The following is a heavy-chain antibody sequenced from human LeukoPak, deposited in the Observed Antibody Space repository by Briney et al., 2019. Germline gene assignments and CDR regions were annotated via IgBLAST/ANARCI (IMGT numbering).Heavy chain of an antibody. D-gene: IGHD4-17*01. CDR3: ASYGGDAFDI. CDR2: IYHSGST. Sequence: SETLSLTCAVSGGSISSGGYSWTWIRQPPGKGLEWIGYIYHSGSTYYNPSLKSRVTISVDRSKNQFSLKLSSVTAADTAAYYCASYGGDAFDIWGQGTMVTVSS. V-gene: IGHV4-30-2*01. J-gene: IGHJ3*02. CDR1: GGSISSGGYS.